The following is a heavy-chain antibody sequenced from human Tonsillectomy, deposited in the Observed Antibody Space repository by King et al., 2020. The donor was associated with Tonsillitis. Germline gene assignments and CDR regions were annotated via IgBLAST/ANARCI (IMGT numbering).Heavy chain of an antibody. D-gene: IGHD2-15*01. Sequence: VQLQQWGAGLLKPSETLSLTCAVYGGSFSGYYWSWIRQPPGKGLEWIGEINHSGSTNYNPSLKSRVTISVDTSKNQFSLKLSSVTAADTAVYYCARGWWMATLVAAIGGWFDPWGQGTLVTVSS. CDR1: GGSFSGYY. J-gene: IGHJ5*02. V-gene: IGHV4-34*01. CDR3: ARGWWMATLVAAIGGWFDP. CDR2: INHSGST.